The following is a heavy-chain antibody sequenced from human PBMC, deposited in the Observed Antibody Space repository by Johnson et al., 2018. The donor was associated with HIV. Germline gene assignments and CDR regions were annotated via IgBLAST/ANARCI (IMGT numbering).Heavy chain of an antibody. D-gene: IGHD3-16*01. CDR2: ISSIGSSR. CDR1: GFTFSDYY. V-gene: IGHV3-11*04. Sequence: QVQLVESGGGLVKPGGSLRLSCAASGFTFSDYYMSWIRQAPGKGLEWVSYISSIGSSRYYADSVKGRFTVSRDNAKNSLYLQTNSLRADDTAVYYCARGLWLTPDVFDFWGQGTMVTVSS. CDR3: ARGLWLTPDVFDF. J-gene: IGHJ3*01.